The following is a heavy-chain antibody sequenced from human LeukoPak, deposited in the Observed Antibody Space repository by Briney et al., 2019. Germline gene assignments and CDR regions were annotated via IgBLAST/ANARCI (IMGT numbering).Heavy chain of an antibody. CDR3: AKDPNRKTYYDILTGYYRGYYYYYMDV. D-gene: IGHD3-9*01. J-gene: IGHJ6*03. V-gene: IGHV3-30*02. CDR2: IRCDGSKK. CDR1: RFTFSSYG. Sequence: PGGSLRLSCAASRFTFSSYGMHWVRQAPGKGLEWVAFIRCDGSKKYYADSVKGRFTISRDNSKNTLYLQMNSLRAEDTAVYYCAKDPNRKTYYDILTGYYRGYYYYYMDVWGKGTTVTISS.